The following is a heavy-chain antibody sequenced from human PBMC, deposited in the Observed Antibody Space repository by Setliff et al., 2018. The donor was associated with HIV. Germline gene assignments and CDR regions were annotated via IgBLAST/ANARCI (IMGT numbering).Heavy chain of an antibody. CDR1: GGSISSNW. D-gene: IGHD6-19*01. CDR3: ARDPRGAVAGFDY. Sequence: PSETLSLTCAVSGGSISSNWWSWVRQSPGKGLEWVSALYNDGSTYYADSVKGRFIISRDNSKNTLSLQMNSLRAEDTAVYFCARDPRGAVAGFDYWGQGTLVTVSS. V-gene: IGHV3-66*01. J-gene: IGHJ4*02. CDR2: LYNDGST.